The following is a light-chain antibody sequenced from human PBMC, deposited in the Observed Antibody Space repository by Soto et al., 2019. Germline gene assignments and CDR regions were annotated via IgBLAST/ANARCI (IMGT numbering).Light chain of an antibody. CDR2: GNS. CDR1: SANIGAGYD. J-gene: IGLJ1*01. CDR3: QSYDSSLSAYV. Sequence: QSVLAQPPSVSGAPGQKVTISRTGRSANIGAGYDLHWYQQLPGTAPKLLLYGNSSRPSGVPHLFSGSKSGTSASLAITGLQAEDEADYYCQSYDSSLSAYVFGTGTKVTVL. V-gene: IGLV1-40*01.